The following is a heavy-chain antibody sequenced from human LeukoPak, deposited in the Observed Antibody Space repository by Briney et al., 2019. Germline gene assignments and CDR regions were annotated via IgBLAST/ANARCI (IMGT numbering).Heavy chain of an antibody. CDR2: ISGSGGST. CDR3: AKAYSSSSDYFDY. CDR1: GFIFSSYG. V-gene: IGHV3-23*01. Sequence: GGSLRLSCAASGFIFSSYGMSWVRHPPGKGLEWVSTISGSGGSTYYADYVKGSFTIFKENSRITLYMQMCCLRGENTAVYYCAKAYSSSSDYFDYWGQGTLVTVSS. D-gene: IGHD6-6*01. J-gene: IGHJ4*02.